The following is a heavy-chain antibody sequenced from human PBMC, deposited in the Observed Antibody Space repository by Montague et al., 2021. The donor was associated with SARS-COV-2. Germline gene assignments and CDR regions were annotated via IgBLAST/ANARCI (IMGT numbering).Heavy chain of an antibody. CDR1: GDSMTGDSMSRYY. D-gene: IGHD4-17*01. J-gene: IGHJ4*02. CDR3: ARVRKDDYGDNYFDY. CDR2: ISNSGFT. Sequence: SETLSLTCTVSGDSMTGDSMSRYYWSWIRQTPGKGLEWIGYISNSGFTNDNPSLKNRVTTSVDTSNNQFSLKLNSVTAADTAVDYCARVRKDDYGDNYFDYWGQVTLVTVSS. V-gene: IGHV4-61*01.